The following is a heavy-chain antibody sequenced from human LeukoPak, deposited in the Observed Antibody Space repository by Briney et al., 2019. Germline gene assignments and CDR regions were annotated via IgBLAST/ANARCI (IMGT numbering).Heavy chain of an antibody. J-gene: IGHJ4*02. CDR2: IYYSGST. D-gene: IGHD2-2*01. CDR1: GGSISSYY. CDR3: ARAAQYCSSTSCYSFDY. V-gene: IGHV4-59*01. Sequence: PSETLSLTCTVSGGSISSYYWSWIRQPPGKGLEWIGYIYYSGSTNYNPSLKSRVTISVDTSKNQFSLKLSSVTAADTAVYYCARAAQYCSSTSCYSFDYWGQGTLVTVSS.